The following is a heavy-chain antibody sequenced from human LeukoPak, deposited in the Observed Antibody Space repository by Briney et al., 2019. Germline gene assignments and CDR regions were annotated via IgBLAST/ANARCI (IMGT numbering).Heavy chain of an antibody. J-gene: IGHJ4*02. V-gene: IGHV3-30*02. CDR2: IRYDGSDK. D-gene: IGHD1-7*01. CDR1: GFTFSSYG. CDR3: AKDRDKGNYYFDY. Sequence: RGSLRLSCAASGFTFSSYGMHWVRQAPGKGLEWVAFIRYDGSDKDYVDSVKGRFTISRDNSKNTLYLQMNSLRAEDTAVYYCAKDRDKGNYYFDYWGQGTLVTVSS.